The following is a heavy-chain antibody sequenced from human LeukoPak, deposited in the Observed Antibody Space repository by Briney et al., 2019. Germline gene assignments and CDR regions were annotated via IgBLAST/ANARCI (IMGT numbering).Heavy chain of an antibody. Sequence: SETLSLTCTVSGGPISSYYWSWIRQPPGKGLEWIGYIYYTGSTNYNPSLKSRVTISVDTSKNQFSLKLSSVTAADTAVYYCARGRVVPAFTYYYGMDVWGQGTTVTVSS. CDR1: GGPISSYY. CDR3: ARGRVVPAFTYYYGMDV. D-gene: IGHD2-2*01. CDR2: IYYTGST. V-gene: IGHV4-59*01. J-gene: IGHJ6*02.